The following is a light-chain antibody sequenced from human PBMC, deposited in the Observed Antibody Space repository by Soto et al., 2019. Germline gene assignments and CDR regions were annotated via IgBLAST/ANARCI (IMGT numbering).Light chain of an antibody. Sequence: QSVLTQPASVSGSPGQSITISCTGTSSDVGAYDHVSWYQQHPGKAPKLIISAVYNRPSGIPNRFSGSKSGNTASLTISGLQAEDEADYYCGSYTTSNTEVFGGGTKLTVL. CDR1: SSDVGAYDH. CDR2: AVY. V-gene: IGLV2-14*01. J-gene: IGLJ3*02. CDR3: GSYTTSNTEV.